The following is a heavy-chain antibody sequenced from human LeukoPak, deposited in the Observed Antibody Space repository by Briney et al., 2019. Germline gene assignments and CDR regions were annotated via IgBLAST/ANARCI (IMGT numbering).Heavy chain of an antibody. CDR1: GYSFASYW. CDR3: ASRKKGMATAGFDF. Sequence: GESLKISCRGSGYSFASYWIGWVRQMPGKGLEWMGIIYPGDSDTRYSPSFQGQVTISAEKSISTAYLQWSSLKASDTALYYCASRKKGMATAGFDFWGQGTLVTVSS. CDR2: IYPGDSDT. J-gene: IGHJ4*02. V-gene: IGHV5-51*01. D-gene: IGHD5-24*01.